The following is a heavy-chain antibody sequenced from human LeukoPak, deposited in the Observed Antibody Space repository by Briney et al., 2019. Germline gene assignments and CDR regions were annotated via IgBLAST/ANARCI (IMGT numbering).Heavy chain of an antibody. Sequence: GESLKISCKGSGYSFTSYWIGWVRQMPGKGLEWMGIIYPGDSDTRYSPSFQGQVTISADKSISTAYLQWSSLKASDTAMYYCARRYYDFWSAPYGFDPWGQGTLVTVSS. CDR1: GYSFTSYW. J-gene: IGHJ5*02. CDR2: IYPGDSDT. CDR3: ARRYYDFWSAPYGFDP. D-gene: IGHD3-3*01. V-gene: IGHV5-51*01.